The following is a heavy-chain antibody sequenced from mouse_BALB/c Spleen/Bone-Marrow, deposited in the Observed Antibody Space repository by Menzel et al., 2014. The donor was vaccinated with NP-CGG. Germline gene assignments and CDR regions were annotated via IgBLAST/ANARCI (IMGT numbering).Heavy chain of an antibody. CDR1: GYTFTNYY. D-gene: IGHD4-1*01. J-gene: IGHJ3*01. CDR3: TRFWDEAY. CDR2: INPRNGGT. Sequence: QVQLQQSGAELVKPGASVKLSCKASGYTFTNYYMYWVKQRSGQGLEWIGEINPRNGGTNFNEKFKSKATLTVDKFSRTTCMQLSSLTSEDSAVYYCTRFWDEAYWGQGTLVTVSS. V-gene: IGHV1S81*02.